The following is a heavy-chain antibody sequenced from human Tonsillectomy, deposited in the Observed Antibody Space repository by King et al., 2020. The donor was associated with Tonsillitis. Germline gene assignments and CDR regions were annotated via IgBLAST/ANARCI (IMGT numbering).Heavy chain of an antibody. CDR1: GGSFSGYY. J-gene: IGHJ2*01. CDR2: INHSGST. Sequence: VQLQQWGAGLLKPSETLSLTCAVYGGSFSGYYWSWIRQPPGKGLEWIGEINHSGSTNYNPSLKSRVTISVDTSKNQFSLKLSSVTAADTAVYYCARSGGSDGYKGRYFDLWGRGTLVTVSS. V-gene: IGHV4-34*01. D-gene: IGHD5-24*01. CDR3: ARSGGSDGYKGRYFDL.